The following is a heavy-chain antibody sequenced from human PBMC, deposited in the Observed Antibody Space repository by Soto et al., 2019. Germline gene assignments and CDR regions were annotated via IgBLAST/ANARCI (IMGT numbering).Heavy chain of an antibody. D-gene: IGHD3-22*01. Sequence: ASVKVSCKXSGYTFTSYYMHWVRQAPGQGLEWMGIINPSGGSTSYAQKFQGRVTMTRDTSTSTVYMELSSLRSEDTAVYYCAGDVTMIAVPLPLWFDPWGQGTLVTVSS. CDR1: GYTFTSYY. CDR2: INPSGGST. J-gene: IGHJ5*02. CDR3: AGDVTMIAVPLPLWFDP. V-gene: IGHV1-46*01.